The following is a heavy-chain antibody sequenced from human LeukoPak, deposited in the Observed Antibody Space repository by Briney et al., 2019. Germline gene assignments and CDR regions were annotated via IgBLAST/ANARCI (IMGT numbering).Heavy chain of an antibody. CDR3: ARIAYDALDSYYYGMDV. D-gene: IGHD3-3*01. CDR2: ITYSGNT. Sequence: TASETLSLTCTVSGGSISSGGYYWSWIRQHPGKGLEWIGYITYSGNTYYYPALNSRVTVSLDTSKTQFSLKLSSVTAADTAVYYCARIAYDALDSYYYGMDVWGQGTTVTVSS. CDR1: GGSISSGGYY. V-gene: IGHV4-31*03. J-gene: IGHJ6*02.